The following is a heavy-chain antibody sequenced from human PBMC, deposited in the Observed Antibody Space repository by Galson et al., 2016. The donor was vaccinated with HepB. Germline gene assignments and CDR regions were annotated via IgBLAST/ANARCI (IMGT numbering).Heavy chain of an antibody. CDR3: ARYYYDSDNYPPGY. D-gene: IGHD3-22*01. CDR2: IYYSGST. V-gene: IGHV4-39*01. J-gene: IGHJ4*02. Sequence: SETLSLTCTVSGGSISSSSHYWGWIRQPPGKGLEWIGSIYYSGSTSYNPSLKSRVTISVDTSKNQFSLKLSSVTAADTAVYYCARYYYDSDNYPPGYWGQGTLVTGSS. CDR1: GGSISSSSHY.